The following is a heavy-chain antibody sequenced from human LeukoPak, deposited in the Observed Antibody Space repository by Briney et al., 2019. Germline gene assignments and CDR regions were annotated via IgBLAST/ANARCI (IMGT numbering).Heavy chain of an antibody. D-gene: IGHD2-15*01. V-gene: IGHV3-23*01. CDR3: ARDLAHDGDY. Sequence: GGSLRLSCAASGFTFSSYAMSWVRQAPGKGLEWVSAISGSGGSTYYADSVKGRFTISRDNAKNSLYLQMNSLRAEDTAVYYCARDLAHDGDYWGQGTLVTVSS. CDR2: ISGSGGST. J-gene: IGHJ4*02. CDR1: GFTFSSYA.